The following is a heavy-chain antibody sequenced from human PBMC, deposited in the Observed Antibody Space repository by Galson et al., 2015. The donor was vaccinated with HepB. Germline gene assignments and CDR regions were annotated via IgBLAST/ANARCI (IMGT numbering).Heavy chain of an antibody. J-gene: IGHJ6*03. CDR3: ARDPIKQIVNYYFYFMDV. CDR1: GFTFSSYG. CDR2: ISSGGSSK. V-gene: IGHV3-30*04. D-gene: IGHD6-6*01. Sequence: SLRLSCAATGFTFSSYGMHWVRQAPGKGLEWVAGISSGGSSKCYADSVKGRFTISRDNSKNTVFLQMNSLTTEDTAVYYCARDPIKQIVNYYFYFMDVWGTGTTVRVSS.